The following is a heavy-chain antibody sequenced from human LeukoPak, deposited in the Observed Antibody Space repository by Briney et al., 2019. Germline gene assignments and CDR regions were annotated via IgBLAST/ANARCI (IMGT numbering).Heavy chain of an antibody. Sequence: GGSLGLSCAASGFTFSSYSMNWVRQAPGKGLEWVSSISSSSSYIYYADSVKGRFTISRDNAKNSLYLQMNSLRAEDTAVYYCARGLGGNHGYWGQGTLVTVSS. CDR3: ARGLGGNHGY. J-gene: IGHJ4*02. V-gene: IGHV3-21*01. CDR1: GFTFSSYS. D-gene: IGHD4-23*01. CDR2: ISSSSSYI.